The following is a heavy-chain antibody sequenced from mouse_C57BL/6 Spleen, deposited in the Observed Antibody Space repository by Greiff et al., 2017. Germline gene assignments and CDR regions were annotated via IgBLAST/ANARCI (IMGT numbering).Heavy chain of an antibody. CDR3: ARTWDEDYSMDY. Sequence: EVKLMESGGDLVKPGGSLKLSCAASGFTFSSYGMSWVRQTPDKRLEWVATISSGGSYTYYPYSVKGRFTISRDKAKNTLYLQMSSLKSEDTAMYYCARTWDEDYSMDYWGQGTSVTVSS. V-gene: IGHV5-6*01. D-gene: IGHD4-1*01. CDR2: ISSGGSYT. J-gene: IGHJ4*01. CDR1: GFTFSSYG.